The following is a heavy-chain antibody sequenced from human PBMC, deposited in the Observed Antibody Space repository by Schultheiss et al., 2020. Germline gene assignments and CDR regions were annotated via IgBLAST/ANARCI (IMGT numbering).Heavy chain of an antibody. CDR1: GGSFSGYY. CDR2: INHSGST. Sequence: ETLSLTCAVYGGSFSGYYWSWIRQPPGKGLEWIGEINHSGSTNYNPSLKSRVTISVDTSKNQFSLKLSSVTAADTAVYYCAMSPYSSGWYDWYFDLWGRGTLVTVSS. D-gene: IGHD6-19*01. V-gene: IGHV4-34*01. CDR3: AMSPYSSGWYDWYFDL. J-gene: IGHJ2*01.